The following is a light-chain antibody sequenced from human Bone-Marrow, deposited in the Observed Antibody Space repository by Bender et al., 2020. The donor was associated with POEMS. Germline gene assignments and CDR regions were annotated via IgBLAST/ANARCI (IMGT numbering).Light chain of an antibody. CDR2: SSH. CDR3: AVWDDSLNGWV. J-gene: IGLJ3*02. CDR1: SSNIGAHA. Sequence: QSVLTQPPSASGTPGQRVTISCSGGSSNIGAHAVNWYQHLPGTAPKLLIYSSHRRPSEVPDRFSGSRSGTSDSLAISGLQSVDEDDYYCAVWDDSLNGWVFGGGTKRTVL. V-gene: IGLV1-44*01.